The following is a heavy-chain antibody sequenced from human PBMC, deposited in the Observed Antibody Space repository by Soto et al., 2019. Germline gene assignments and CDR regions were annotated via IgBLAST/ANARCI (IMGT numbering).Heavy chain of an antibody. V-gene: IGHV1-24*01. J-gene: IGHJ6*02. CDR2: FDPEDGET. CDR3: ARDYSNYYGMDV. CDR1: GYTLTELS. D-gene: IGHD4-4*01. Sequence: SVKVSCKVSGYTLTELSMHWVRQAPGKGLEWMGGFDPEDGETIYAQKFQGRVTITRDTSASTAYMELSSLRSEDTAVYYCARDYSNYYGMDVWGQGTTVTVSS.